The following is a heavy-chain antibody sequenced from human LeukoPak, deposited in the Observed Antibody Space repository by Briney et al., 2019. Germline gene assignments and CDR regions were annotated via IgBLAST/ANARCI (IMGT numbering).Heavy chain of an antibody. V-gene: IGHV3-53*01. D-gene: IGHD1-26*01. CDR1: GFTVSSNY. CDR2: IYSGGST. CDR3: ARDRVGADAFDI. Sequence: GGSLRLSCAASGFTVSSNYMSWVRQAPGKGLEWVSVIYSGGSTYYADSVKGRFTISRDNSKNTLYLQMNSLRAEDTAVYYCARDRVGADAFDIWGQGTMVTVSS. J-gene: IGHJ3*02.